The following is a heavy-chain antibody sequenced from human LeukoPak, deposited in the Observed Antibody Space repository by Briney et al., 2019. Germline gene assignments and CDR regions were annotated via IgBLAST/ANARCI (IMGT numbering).Heavy chain of an antibody. CDR1: GYRFTSYW. J-gene: IGHJ4*02. D-gene: IGHD7-27*01. CDR3: ARHERSGFDY. CDR2: IYPGDSDT. Sequence: GASLKISCKGSGYRFTSYWIGWVHQMPGKGLEWVAIIYPGDSDTKYSPSFQGQITISADKSISTAYLQWSSLKASDTAMYYCARHERSGFDYWGQGTLVTVSS. V-gene: IGHV5-51*07.